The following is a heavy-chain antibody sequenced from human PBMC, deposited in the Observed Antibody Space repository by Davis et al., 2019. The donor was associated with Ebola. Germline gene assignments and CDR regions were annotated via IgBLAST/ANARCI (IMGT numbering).Heavy chain of an antibody. CDR1: GYSFTSYW. CDR3: ARHRLDIVATNSFDY. V-gene: IGHV5-10-1*04. CDR2: IDPSDSYT. Sequence: PGGSLRLSCKGSGYSFTSYWISWVRQMPGKGLEWMGRIDPSDSYTNYSPSFQGQVTISADKSISTAYLQWSSLKASDTAMYYCARHRLDIVATNSFDYWGQGTLVTVSS. D-gene: IGHD5-12*01. J-gene: IGHJ4*02.